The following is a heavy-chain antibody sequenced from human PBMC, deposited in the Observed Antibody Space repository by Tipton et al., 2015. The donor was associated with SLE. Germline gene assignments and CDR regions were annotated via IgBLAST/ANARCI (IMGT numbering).Heavy chain of an antibody. V-gene: IGHV3-30*02. CDR3: ASIMGSTNPSDF. CDR1: GFTFSRYG. CDR2: IRFDGNVK. Sequence: GSLRLSCAASGFTFSRYGMHWVRQAPGKSLEWVAFIRFDGNVKQYADSVKGRFTISRDNSKKMLSLQMNSLRADDTSIYYYASIMGSTNPSDFWGQGTLVTVSS. J-gene: IGHJ4*02. D-gene: IGHD1-26*01.